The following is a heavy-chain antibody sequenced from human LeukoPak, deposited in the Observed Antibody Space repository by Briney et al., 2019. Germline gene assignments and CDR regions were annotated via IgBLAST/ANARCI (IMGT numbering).Heavy chain of an antibody. CDR1: GYTFTGYY. J-gene: IGHJ6*03. D-gene: IGHD2-15*01. Sequence: ASVKVSCKASGYTFTGYYMHWVRQAPGQGLEWMGWINPNSGGTNYAQKFQGRVTMTRDTSISTAYMGLSRLRSDDTAVYYCARVMRAVDCSGGSCYYYYMDVWGKGTTVTVSS. CDR3: ARVMRAVDCSGGSCYYYYMDV. CDR2: INPNSGGT. V-gene: IGHV1-2*02.